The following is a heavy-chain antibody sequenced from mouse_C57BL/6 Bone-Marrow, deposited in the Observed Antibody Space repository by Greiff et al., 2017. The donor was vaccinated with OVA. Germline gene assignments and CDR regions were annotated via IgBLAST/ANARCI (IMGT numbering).Heavy chain of an antibody. CDR3: ARGYYSNYVYAMDY. D-gene: IGHD2-5*01. V-gene: IGHV1-69*01. Sequence: VQLQQPGAELVMPGASVKLSCKASGYTFTSYWMHWVKQRPGQGLEWIGEIDPSDSYTNYNQKFKGKSPLTVDKSSSTAYMQLSSLTSEDSAVYYCARGYYSNYVYAMDYWGQGTSVTVSS. CDR2: IDPSDSYT. CDR1: GYTFTSYW. J-gene: IGHJ4*01.